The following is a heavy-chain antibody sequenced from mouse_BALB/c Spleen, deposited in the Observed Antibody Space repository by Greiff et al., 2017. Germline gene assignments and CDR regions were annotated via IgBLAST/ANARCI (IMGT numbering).Heavy chain of an antibody. Sequence: DVKLVESGGGLVKPGGSLKLSCAASGFAFSSYDMSWVRQTPEKRLEWVAYISSGGGSTYYPDTVKGRFTISRDNAKNTLYLQMSSLKSEDTAMYYCAPLYYYGSMDYWGQGTSVTVSS. CDR3: APLYYYGSMDY. V-gene: IGHV5-12-1*01. CDR1: GFAFSSYD. CDR2: ISSGGGST. D-gene: IGHD1-1*01. J-gene: IGHJ4*01.